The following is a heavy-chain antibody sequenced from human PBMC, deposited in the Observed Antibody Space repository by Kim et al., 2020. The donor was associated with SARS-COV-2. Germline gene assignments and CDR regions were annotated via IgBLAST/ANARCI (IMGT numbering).Heavy chain of an antibody. CDR1: GYTFTSYY. J-gene: IGHJ6*02. Sequence: ASVKVSCKASGYTFTSYYMHWVRQAPGQGLEWMGIINPSGGSTSYAQKFQGRVTMTRDTSTSTVYMELSSLRSEDTAVYYCARDGHIVVVIAIPSKTGYYSREVWGQVTTVTVSS. V-gene: IGHV1-46*01. CDR3: ARDGHIVVVIAIPSKTGYYSREV. D-gene: IGHD2-21*01. CDR2: INPSGGST.